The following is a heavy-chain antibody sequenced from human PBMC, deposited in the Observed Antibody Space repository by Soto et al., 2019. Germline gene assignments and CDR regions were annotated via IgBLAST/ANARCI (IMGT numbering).Heavy chain of an antibody. D-gene: IGHD4-4*01. CDR3: ARGRDYSNFLSNYYYYGMDV. CDR1: GYTLSSYI. CDR2: INAGNGDT. Sequence: GASVKVSCKASGYTLSSYIMHWVRQAPGQRPGWMGWINAGNGDTKYAQKFQGRITIIRNTSVSTAYMELSSLRSEDTAVYYCARGRDYSNFLSNYYYYGMDVWGQGTTVTSP. J-gene: IGHJ6*02. V-gene: IGHV1-3*01.